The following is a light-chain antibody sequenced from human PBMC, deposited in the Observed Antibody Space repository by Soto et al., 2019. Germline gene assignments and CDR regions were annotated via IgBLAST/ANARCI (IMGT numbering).Light chain of an antibody. CDR2: GDN. J-gene: IGLJ3*02. Sequence: QSVLIQPPSVSGTPGQRVIISCSGSSSNIGSNSANWYQQLPGTAPGLLIYGDNKRPSRVPDRLSGSKSGSSASLAISGLQSGDDDDYYCAAWDERLKGWMFGGGTKVTVL. V-gene: IGLV1-44*01. CDR1: SSNIGSNS. CDR3: AAWDERLKGWM.